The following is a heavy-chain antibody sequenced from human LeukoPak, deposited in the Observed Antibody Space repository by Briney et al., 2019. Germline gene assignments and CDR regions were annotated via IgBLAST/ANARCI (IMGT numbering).Heavy chain of an antibody. Sequence: GASLKVSCKTSEYTSAGYYVHWVRQAPGQGLEWMGWINPNSGGTNYAQKFQGRVTMTRDTPTRTAYMELSRLRSDDTAVYYCARSPTTLSSNSSPFDYWGRGTLATVSS. CDR3: ARSPTTLSSNSSPFDY. J-gene: IGHJ4*02. V-gene: IGHV1-2*02. CDR1: EYTSAGYY. CDR2: INPNSGGT. D-gene: IGHD6-6*01.